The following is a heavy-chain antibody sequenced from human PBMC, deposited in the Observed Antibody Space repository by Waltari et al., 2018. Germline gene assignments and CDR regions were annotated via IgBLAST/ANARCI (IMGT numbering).Heavy chain of an antibody. J-gene: IGHJ4*02. Sequence: QVQLQESGPGLVKPSETLSLTCAVPGYSISSGYYWGWIRQPPGKGLAWIGSIYHSGSTNYNPSLNSRVTIAVDTSKNQFSLKLSSVTAADTAVYYCARRGAAAAPFDYWGQGTLVTVSS. V-gene: IGHV4-38-2*01. CDR2: IYHSGST. CDR3: ARRGAAAAPFDY. CDR1: GYSISSGYY. D-gene: IGHD6-13*01.